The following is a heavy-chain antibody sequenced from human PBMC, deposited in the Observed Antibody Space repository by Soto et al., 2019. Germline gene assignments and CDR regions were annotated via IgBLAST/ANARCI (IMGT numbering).Heavy chain of an antibody. D-gene: IGHD2-8*02. CDR3: ARGMTPPGAPAWYYFDS. CDR1: GASITGTSY. V-gene: IGHV4-4*07. J-gene: IGHJ4*02. CDR2: FSLSGTT. Sequence: SETLSLTCTVSGASITGTSYWSWIRQPAGKGLEWIGRFSLSGTTNYNPSLRSRVTMSADVSKNQFSLRLTSVTAADTALYYCARGMTPPGAPAWYYFDSWGQGTMVTVSS.